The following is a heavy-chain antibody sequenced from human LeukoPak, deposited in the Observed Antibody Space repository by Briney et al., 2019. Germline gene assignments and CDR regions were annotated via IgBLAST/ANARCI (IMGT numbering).Heavy chain of an antibody. D-gene: IGHD2-2*01. CDR3: ARDSAAAPYYFDY. CDR2: IYSSGST. V-gene: IGHV4-4*07. J-gene: IGHJ4*02. Sequence: SETLSLTCTVSGGSISSYYWSWIRQPAGKVLEWIGRIYSSGSTNYNPSLKSRITMSVDTSENQFSLKLTSVTAADTAVYFCARDSAAAPYYFDYWGQGTLVTVSS. CDR1: GGSISSYY.